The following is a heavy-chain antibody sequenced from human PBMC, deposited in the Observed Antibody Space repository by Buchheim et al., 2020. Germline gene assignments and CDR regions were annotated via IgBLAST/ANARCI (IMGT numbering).Heavy chain of an antibody. CDR1: GGSISSGGYS. Sequence: QLQLQESGSGLVKPSQTLSLTCAVSGGSISSGGYSWSWIRQPPGKGLEWIGYIYHSGSTYYNPSHKSRVTISVQRSKNQFSLTLSSVTAAYTAVYYCARAVSDFWGALGAFDYWGQGTL. V-gene: IGHV4-30-2*01. CDR3: ARAVSDFWGALGAFDY. D-gene: IGHD3-3*01. CDR2: IYHSGST. J-gene: IGHJ4*02.